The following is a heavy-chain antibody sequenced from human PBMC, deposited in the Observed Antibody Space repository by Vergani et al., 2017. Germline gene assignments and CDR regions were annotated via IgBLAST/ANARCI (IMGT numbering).Heavy chain of an antibody. Sequence: QVQLQESGPGLVKPSQTLSLTCTVSGGSISSGGYYWSWIRQHPGKGLEWIGYIYYSGSTYYNPSLKSRVTISVDTSKNQFSLKLSSVTAADTAVYYCATRSTGLLWCGETGYAFDIWGQGTMVTVSS. J-gene: IGHJ3*02. CDR2: IYYSGST. D-gene: IGHD3-10*01. V-gene: IGHV4-31*03. CDR1: GGSISSGGYY. CDR3: ATRSTGLLWCGETGYAFDI.